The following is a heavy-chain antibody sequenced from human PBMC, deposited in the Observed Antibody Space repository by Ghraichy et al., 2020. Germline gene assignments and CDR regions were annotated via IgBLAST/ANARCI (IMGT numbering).Heavy chain of an antibody. CDR3: ARRRDDSSGYYYYY. V-gene: IGHV3-48*02. D-gene: IGHD3-22*01. CDR2: ISSSSSTI. J-gene: IGHJ4*02. CDR1: GFTFSSYS. Sequence: GGSLRLSCAASGFTFSSYSMNWVRQAPGKGLEWVSDISSSSSTIYYADSVKGRFTISRDNAKNSLYLQMNSLRDEDTAGYYCARRRDDSSGYYYYYWGQGTLVTVSS.